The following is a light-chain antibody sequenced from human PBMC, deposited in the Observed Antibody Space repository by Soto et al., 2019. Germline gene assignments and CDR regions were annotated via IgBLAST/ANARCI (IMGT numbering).Light chain of an antibody. Sequence: EIVLTQSPGTLSLSPGERATLSCRASQSVSSSYLAWYQQKPGQAPRLLIYGASSRATGIPDRFSGSGSGTVFTLTISRLESEDFALYYCQQYGSSPSFGGGTKVEIK. J-gene: IGKJ4*01. CDR1: QSVSSSY. CDR3: QQYGSSPS. CDR2: GAS. V-gene: IGKV3-20*01.